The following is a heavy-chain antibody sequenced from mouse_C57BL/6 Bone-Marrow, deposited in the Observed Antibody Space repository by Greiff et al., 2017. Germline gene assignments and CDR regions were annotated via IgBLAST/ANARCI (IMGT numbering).Heavy chain of an antibody. CDR2: IDPENGDT. D-gene: IGHD2-2*01. CDR3: TTDNGYYPDY. V-gene: IGHV14-4*01. J-gene: IGHJ2*01. Sequence: VQLQQSGAELVRPGASVKLSCTASGFNIKDDYMHWVKQRPEQGLEWIGWIDPENGDTEYASKFQGKATITADTSSNTAYRQLSSLTSEDTAVYYGTTDNGYYPDYWGQGTTLTVSS. CDR1: GFNIKDDY.